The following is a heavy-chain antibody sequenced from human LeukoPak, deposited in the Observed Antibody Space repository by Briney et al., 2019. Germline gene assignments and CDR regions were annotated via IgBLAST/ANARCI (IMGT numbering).Heavy chain of an antibody. V-gene: IGHV5-51*01. D-gene: IGHD4-11*01. Sequence: YWSWIRQPPGKGLEWMGIIYPGDSDTRYSPSFQGQVTISADKSISTAYLQWSRLKASDTAMYYCATAHDYSNYFDYWGQGTLVTVSS. J-gene: IGHJ4*02. CDR2: IYPGDSDT. CDR3: ATAHDYSNYFDY. CDR1: YW.